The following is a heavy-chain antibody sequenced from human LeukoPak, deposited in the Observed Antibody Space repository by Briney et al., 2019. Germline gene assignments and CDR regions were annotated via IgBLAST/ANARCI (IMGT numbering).Heavy chain of an antibody. V-gene: IGHV4-34*01. D-gene: IGHD3-10*01. CDR3: ARLLILGRGAVYYYYYYMNV. Sequence: PSETLSLTCAVYGGSFSGYYWSWIRQPPGKGLEWIGEINHSGSTNYNPSLKSRVTISVDTSKNQFSLKLSSVTAADTAVYYCARLLILGRGAVYYYYYYMNVWGKGTTVTVSS. CDR2: INHSGST. CDR1: GGSFSGYY. J-gene: IGHJ6*03.